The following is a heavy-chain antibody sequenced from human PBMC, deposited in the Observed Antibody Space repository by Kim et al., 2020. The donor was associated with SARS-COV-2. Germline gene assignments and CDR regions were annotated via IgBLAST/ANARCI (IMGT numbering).Heavy chain of an antibody. CDR2: IYYSGST. Sequence: SETLSLTCTVSGGSISSSSYYWGWIRQPPGKGLELIGSIYYSGSTYYNPSLKSRVTISVDTSKNQFSLKLSSVTAADTAVYYCARQYDSSGYYYPNYFDYWGQGTLVTVSS. J-gene: IGHJ4*02. D-gene: IGHD3-22*01. V-gene: IGHV4-39*01. CDR1: GGSISSSSYY. CDR3: ARQYDSSGYYYPNYFDY.